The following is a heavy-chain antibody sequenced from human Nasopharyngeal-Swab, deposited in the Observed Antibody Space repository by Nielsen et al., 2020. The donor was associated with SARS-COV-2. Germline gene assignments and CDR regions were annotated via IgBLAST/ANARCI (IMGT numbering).Heavy chain of an antibody. CDR3: AREGLIDP. V-gene: IGHV3-23*01. CDR2: IDAGGGNT. Sequence: GESLKISCAASGFTFSTYAMTWVRQAPGKGLEWVSTIDAGGGNTWYADSVKGRFTISRDNSKSTLYLQMDSLRAEDTAVYYCAREGLIDPWGPGTLVTVSS. CDR1: GFTFSTYA. J-gene: IGHJ5*02.